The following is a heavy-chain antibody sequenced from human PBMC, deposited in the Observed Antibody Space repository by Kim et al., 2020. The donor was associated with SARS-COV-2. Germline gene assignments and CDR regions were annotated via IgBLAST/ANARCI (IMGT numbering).Heavy chain of an antibody. CDR2: IRGKATGYST. D-gene: IGHD1-7*01. CDR1: GLTFSDSS. V-gene: IGHV3-73*01. J-gene: IGHJ4*02. Sequence: GGSLRLSCAASGLTFSDSSVHWVRQASGKGLEWVGRIRGKATGYSTTYAASVQGRFTLPRDDSKNTACLQMNSLKTEDTAVYYCSTNANYNFDYWGQGIL. CDR3: STNANYNFDY.